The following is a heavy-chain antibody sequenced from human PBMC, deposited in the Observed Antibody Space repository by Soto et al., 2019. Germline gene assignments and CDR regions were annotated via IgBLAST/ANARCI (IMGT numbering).Heavy chain of an antibody. Sequence: SETLSLTCTVSGGSISSYYWSWIRQPPGKGLEWIGYIYYSGSTNYNPSLKSRVTISVDTSKNQFSLKLSSVTAADTAVYYCARGGGYQYNWFDPWGQGTLVTVSS. J-gene: IGHJ5*02. CDR1: GGSISSYY. V-gene: IGHV4-59*01. CDR3: ARGGGYQYNWFDP. CDR2: IYYSGST. D-gene: IGHD1-26*01.